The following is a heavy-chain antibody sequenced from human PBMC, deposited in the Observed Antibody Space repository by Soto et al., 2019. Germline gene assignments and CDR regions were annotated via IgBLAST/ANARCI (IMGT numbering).Heavy chain of an antibody. V-gene: IGHV3-30-3*01. Sequence: QVQLVESGGGVVQPGRSLRLSCAASGFTFSSYAMHWVRQAPGKGLEWVAVISYDGSNKYYADSVKGRFTISRDNSKNTLYLQMNSLRAEDTAVYYCAREKYSSLSGMFDPWCQGTLVTVS. J-gene: IGHJ5*02. CDR3: AREKYSSLSGMFDP. CDR1: GFTFSSYA. D-gene: IGHD6-6*01. CDR2: ISYDGSNK.